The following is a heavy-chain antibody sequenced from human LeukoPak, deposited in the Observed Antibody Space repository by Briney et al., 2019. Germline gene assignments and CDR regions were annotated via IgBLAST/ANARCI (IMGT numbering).Heavy chain of an antibody. Sequence: SETLSLTCTVSGGSISSSSYYWGWIRQPPGKGLEWIGSIYYSGSTYYNPSLKSRVTISVDTSKNQFSLKLSSVTAADTAVYYCAREMLWFGELSRFDYWGQGTLVTVSS. D-gene: IGHD3-10*01. V-gene: IGHV4-39*07. CDR3: AREMLWFGELSRFDY. J-gene: IGHJ4*02. CDR1: GGSISSSSYY. CDR2: IYYSGST.